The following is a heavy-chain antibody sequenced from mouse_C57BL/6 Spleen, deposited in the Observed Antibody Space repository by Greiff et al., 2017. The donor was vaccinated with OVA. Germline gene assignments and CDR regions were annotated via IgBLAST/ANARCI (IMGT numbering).Heavy chain of an antibody. CDR2: ISDGGSYT. Sequence: DVQLQESGGGLVKPGGSLKLSCAASGFTFSSYAMSWVRQTPEKRLEWVATISDGGSYTYYPDNVKGRFTISRDNAKNNLYLQMSHLKSEDTAMYYCAREGIYYGSIYAMDYWGQGTSVTVSS. D-gene: IGHD1-1*01. V-gene: IGHV5-4*01. J-gene: IGHJ4*01. CDR3: AREGIYYGSIYAMDY. CDR1: GFTFSSYA.